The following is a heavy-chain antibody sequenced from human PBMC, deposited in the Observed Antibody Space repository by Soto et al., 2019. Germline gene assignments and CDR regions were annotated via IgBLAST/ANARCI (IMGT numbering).Heavy chain of an antibody. CDR2: IIPIFGTA. CDR3: ASRDAQDIVVVPAAMPAGLQGPPQDYYYYYGMDV. J-gene: IGHJ6*02. V-gene: IGHV1-69*01. Sequence: QVQLVQSGAEVKKPGSSVKVSCKASGGTFSSYAISWVRQAPGQGLEWMGGIIPIFGTANYAQKFQGRVTITADESTSTAYMELSSLRSEDTAVYYCASRDAQDIVVVPAAMPAGLQGPPQDYYYYYGMDVWGQGTTVTVSS. CDR1: GGTFSSYA. D-gene: IGHD2-2*01.